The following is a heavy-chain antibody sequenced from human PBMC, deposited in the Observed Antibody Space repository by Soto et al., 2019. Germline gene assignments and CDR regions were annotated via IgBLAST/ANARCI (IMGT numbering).Heavy chain of an antibody. CDR1: GGSFSGSW. Sequence: QVQLQQWGAGLLKPSETLSLSCGVSGGSFSGSWWNWIRQPPGKGLEWIGEINDRGSTNYNPSLESRVTMSLDTSKNHFSLDLRSVIVADTAVYYCASGRGTETYWGQGTLVTVS. CDR3: ASGRGTETY. CDR2: INDRGST. D-gene: IGHD3-10*01. J-gene: IGHJ4*02. V-gene: IGHV4-34*02.